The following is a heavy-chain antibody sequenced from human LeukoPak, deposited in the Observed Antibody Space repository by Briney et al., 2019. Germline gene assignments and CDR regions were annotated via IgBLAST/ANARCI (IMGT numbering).Heavy chain of an antibody. J-gene: IGHJ4*02. V-gene: IGHV3-53*01. CDR1: GFTVSSNF. D-gene: IGHD6-19*01. CDR3: ARSGSGWFDF. Sequence: GGSLRLSCAASGFTVSSNFMSWVRQTPEKGLEWVSVIYSDGSTYYADSVKGLFTISRDNSKNTLYLQMNSLRAEDSAVYYCARSGSGWFDFWGQGTLVTVSS. CDR2: IYSDGST.